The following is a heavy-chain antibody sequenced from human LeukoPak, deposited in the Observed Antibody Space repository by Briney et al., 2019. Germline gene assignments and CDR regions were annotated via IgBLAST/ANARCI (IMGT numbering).Heavy chain of an antibody. CDR3: ARGIVATYGYAQDPRDYYYGMDV. D-gene: IGHD5-12*01. CDR1: GGSISSYY. CDR2: IYTSGST. Sequence: SETLSLTCTVSGGSISSYYWSWIRQPAGKGLEWIGRIYTSGSTNYNPSLKGRVTMSVDTSKNQFSLKLSSVTAADTAVYYCARGIVATYGYAQDPRDYYYGMDVWGQGTTVTVSS. V-gene: IGHV4-4*07. J-gene: IGHJ6*02.